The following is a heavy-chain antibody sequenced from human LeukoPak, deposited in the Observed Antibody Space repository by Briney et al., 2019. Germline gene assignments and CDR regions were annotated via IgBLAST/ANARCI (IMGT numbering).Heavy chain of an antibody. V-gene: IGHV4-59*08. J-gene: IGHJ4*02. CDR3: ARQHIAAAGIYFDY. CDR1: GGSISSYY. Sequence: SETLSLTCTVSGGSISSYYWGWIRQPPGKGLEWIGYIYYSGSTNYNPSLKSRVTISVDTSKNQFSLKLSSVTAADTAVYYCARQHIAAAGIYFDYWGQGTLVTVSS. CDR2: IYYSGST. D-gene: IGHD6-13*01.